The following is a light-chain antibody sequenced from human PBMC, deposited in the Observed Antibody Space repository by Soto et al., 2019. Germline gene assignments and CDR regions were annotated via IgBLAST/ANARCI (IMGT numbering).Light chain of an antibody. J-gene: IGKJ2*01. CDR3: QQYNNWPLYT. Sequence: EMVMTQSPATLSVSPGERATLSCRASQSVRSNLAWYQQKPGQAPRLLIYGASTRATGIPARFSGSGSGTEFTLTISSLQSEDFAVYYCQQYNNWPLYTFGQGTKLEI. V-gene: IGKV3-15*01. CDR2: GAS. CDR1: QSVRSN.